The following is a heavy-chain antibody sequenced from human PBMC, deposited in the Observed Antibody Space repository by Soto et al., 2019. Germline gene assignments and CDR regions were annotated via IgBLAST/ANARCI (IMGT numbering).Heavy chain of an antibody. CDR2: ISSTTNYI. Sequence: GGSLRLSCAASGFTFTRYSANWVRQAPGKGLEWVSSISSTTNYIYYADSMKGRFTVSRDNAKNSVYLEMNSLSAEDTAVYYCARESEDLTSNFDYWGQGTLVTVSS. J-gene: IGHJ4*02. CDR3: ARESEDLTSNFDY. V-gene: IGHV3-21*01. CDR1: GFTFTRYS.